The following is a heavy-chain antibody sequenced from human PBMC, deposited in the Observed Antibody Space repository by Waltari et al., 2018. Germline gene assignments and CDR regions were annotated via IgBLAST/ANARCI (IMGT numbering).Heavy chain of an antibody. D-gene: IGHD3-10*01. Sequence: EVQLVESGGGLVKPGGSLRLSCAASGFTFSSYSMNWVRQAPGKGLEWVSSISSSSSYIYYADSVKGRFTIASDNAKNSLYLQMNSLRAEDTAVYYCARDFGLYGSGSLDGNYWGQGTLVTVSS. V-gene: IGHV3-21*01. CDR3: ARDFGLYGSGSLDGNY. CDR1: GFTFSSYS. J-gene: IGHJ4*02. CDR2: ISSSSSYI.